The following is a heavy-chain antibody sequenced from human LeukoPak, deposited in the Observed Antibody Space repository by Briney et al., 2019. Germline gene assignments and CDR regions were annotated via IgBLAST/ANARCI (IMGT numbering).Heavy chain of an antibody. J-gene: IGHJ4*02. Sequence: GGSLRLSCAASGFTFSRYWMSWVRQAPGKGLEWVASVKEDGSQKNYADTVEGRFTISRDNAKRSLVLQMNSLRVEDTAIYYCAREAYWGPGTLVTVSS. CDR3: AREAY. V-gene: IGHV3-7*03. CDR2: VKEDGSQK. CDR1: GFTFSRYW.